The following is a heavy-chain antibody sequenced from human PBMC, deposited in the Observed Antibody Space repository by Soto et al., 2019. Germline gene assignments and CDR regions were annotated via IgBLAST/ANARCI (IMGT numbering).Heavy chain of an antibody. CDR3: ARDYCGGDCRASLSRYYYYGMDV. CDR2: IWYDGSNK. J-gene: IGHJ6*02. CDR1: GFTFSSYG. V-gene: IGHV3-33*01. Sequence: PGGSLRLSCAASGFTFSSYGMHWVRQAPGKGLEWVAVIWYDGSNKYYADSVKGRFTISRDNSKNTLYLQMNSLRAEDTAVYYCARDYCGGDCRASLSRYYYYGMDVWGQGTTVTVSS. D-gene: IGHD2-21*02.